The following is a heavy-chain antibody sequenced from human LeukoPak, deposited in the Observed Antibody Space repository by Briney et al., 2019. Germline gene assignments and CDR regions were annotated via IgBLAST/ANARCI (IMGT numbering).Heavy chain of an antibody. J-gene: IGHJ4*02. CDR2: MNPNSGNT. V-gene: IGHV1-8*01. Sequence: ASVKVSCKASGYTFTSYDINWVRQATGQGLEWMGWMNPNSGNTGYAQKFQGRVTMTRDTSINTAYMQLYSLRSEDTAVYYCARGYSPSVRTTGNDYWGQGTLVTVSS. CDR1: GYTFTSYD. CDR3: ARGYSPSVRTTGNDY. D-gene: IGHD1-1*01.